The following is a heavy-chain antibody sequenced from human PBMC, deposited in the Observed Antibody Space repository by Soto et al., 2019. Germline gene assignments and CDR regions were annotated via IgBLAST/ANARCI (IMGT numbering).Heavy chain of an antibody. Sequence: QLQLQESGPGLVKPSETLSLTCTVSGDSINTHLYYWGWVRQSPGKGLEWIAPIYYDGTTFYSPSLKRRVPISVDTSKNQFSLNLNSVTATDTAVYYCARRRHGYFDSWGQGTLVTVSS. J-gene: IGHJ4*02. CDR3: ARRRHGYFDS. CDR1: GDSINTHLYY. V-gene: IGHV4-39*01. CDR2: IYYDGTT.